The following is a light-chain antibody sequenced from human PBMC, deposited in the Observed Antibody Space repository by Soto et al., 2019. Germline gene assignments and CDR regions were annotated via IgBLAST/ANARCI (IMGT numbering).Light chain of an antibody. Sequence: QSALTQPASVSGSPGQSSTISCTRTSSDVGGYNYVSWYQHHPGKAPKLMIFDVSNRPSGVSNRFSGSKSGNTASLTISGLQPEDEADYYCSSYTTSNTRQIVFGTGTKVTVL. V-gene: IGLV2-14*03. CDR3: SSYTTSNTRQIV. CDR1: SSDVGGYNY. J-gene: IGLJ1*01. CDR2: DVS.